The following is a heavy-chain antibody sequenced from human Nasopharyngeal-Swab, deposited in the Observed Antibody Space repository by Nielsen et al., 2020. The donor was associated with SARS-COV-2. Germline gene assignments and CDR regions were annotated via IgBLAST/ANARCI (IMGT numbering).Heavy chain of an antibody. Sequence: ASVNVSCKASGYTFTSYGISWVRQAPGQGLEWMGWISAYNGNTNYAQKLQGRVTMTTDTSTSTAYMELRSLRSADTAVYYCARDDSSNYDFWSGYYTSFDYWGKGTLVTVSS. CDR2: ISAYNGNT. J-gene: IGHJ4*02. V-gene: IGHV1-18*01. CDR1: GYTFTSYG. CDR3: ARDDSSNYDFWSGYYTSFDY. D-gene: IGHD3-3*01.